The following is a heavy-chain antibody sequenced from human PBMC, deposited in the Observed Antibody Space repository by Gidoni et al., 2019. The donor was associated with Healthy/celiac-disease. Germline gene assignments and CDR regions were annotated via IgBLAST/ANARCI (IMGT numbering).Heavy chain of an antibody. CDR1: GFSVSTNY. Sequence: EVQPVESGGGVVQPGGSLRLSCSASGFSVSTNYMSWVRQAPGKGLAWVSVSYRGGSTYYADSVKVRFTIARANSKNTLYIQMNSLRAEDTAVYYCARETVVVPAAGTNVYYYGMDVWGQGTTVTVSS. D-gene: IGHD2-2*01. CDR3: ARETVVVPAAGTNVYYYGMDV. CDR2: SYRGGST. V-gene: IGHV3-66*01. J-gene: IGHJ6*02.